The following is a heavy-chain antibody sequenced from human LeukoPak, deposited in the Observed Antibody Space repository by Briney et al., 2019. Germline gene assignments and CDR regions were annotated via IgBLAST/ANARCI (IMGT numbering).Heavy chain of an antibody. Sequence: GASVKVSCKASGYTLISYGISWVRQAPGQGLEWMGWISSYNGDTNYAQKLQGRVTMTTDTSTSTAYMELRSLRSDDTAVYFCARATTAYSGLVDYWGQGTLVTVSS. CDR3: ARATTAYSGLVDY. CDR1: GYTLISYG. CDR2: ISSYNGDT. J-gene: IGHJ4*02. D-gene: IGHD2-21*01. V-gene: IGHV1-18*01.